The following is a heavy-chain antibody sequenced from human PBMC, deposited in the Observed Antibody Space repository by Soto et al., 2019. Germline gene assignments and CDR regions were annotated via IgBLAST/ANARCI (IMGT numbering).Heavy chain of an antibody. Sequence: LSLTCSVSGGTINSGYHWGWIRQPPGKGLEWIGTIYHSGTTYYNPSLMSRVTMSVDTSKNQFSLKVTSATAADTAVYFCVRVYGRSSCFFDSWGQGTLVTVSS. CDR3: VRVYGRSSCFFDS. CDR2: IYHSGTT. V-gene: IGHV4-38-2*02. J-gene: IGHJ4*02. CDR1: GGTINSGYH. D-gene: IGHD6-6*01.